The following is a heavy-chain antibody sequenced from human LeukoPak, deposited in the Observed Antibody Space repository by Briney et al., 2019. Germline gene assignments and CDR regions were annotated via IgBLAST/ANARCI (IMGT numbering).Heavy chain of an antibody. CDR1: GYTSTGYY. CDR2: INPNSGGT. D-gene: IGHD3-10*01. Sequence: VASVKVSCKASGYTSTGYYMHWVRQAPGQGLEWMGWINPNSGGTNYAQKFQGRVTMTRDTSISTAYMELSRLRSDDTAVYYCARDDRVLLWFGESFYWGQGTLVTVSS. CDR3: ARDDRVLLWFGESFY. V-gene: IGHV1-2*02. J-gene: IGHJ4*02.